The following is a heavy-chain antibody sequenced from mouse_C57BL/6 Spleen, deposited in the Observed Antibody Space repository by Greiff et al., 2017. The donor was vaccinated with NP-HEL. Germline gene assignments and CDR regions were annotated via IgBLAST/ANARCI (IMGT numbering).Heavy chain of an antibody. CDR1: GYTFTNYW. CDR2: IYPGGGYT. J-gene: IGHJ1*03. D-gene: IGHD2-4*01. V-gene: IGHV1-63*01. Sequence: VQLQQSGAELVRPGTSVKMSCKASGYTFTNYWIGWAKQRPGHGLEWIGDIYPGGGYTNYNEKFKGKATLTADKSSSTAYMQFSSLTSEDSAIYYCARGGLRRDWYFDVWGTGTTVTVSS. CDR3: ARGGLRRDWYFDV.